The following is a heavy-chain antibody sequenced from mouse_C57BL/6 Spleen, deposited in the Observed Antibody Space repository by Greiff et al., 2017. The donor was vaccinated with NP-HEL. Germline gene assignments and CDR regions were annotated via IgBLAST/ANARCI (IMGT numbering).Heavy chain of an antibody. CDR2: ISSGSSTI. J-gene: IGHJ1*03. D-gene: IGHD1-1*01. V-gene: IGHV5-17*01. CDR3: ARGRYGSSYFDV. Sequence: EVQLQESGGGLVKPGGSLKLSCAASGFTFSDYGMHWVRQAPEKGLEWVAYISSGSSTIYYADTVKGRFTISRDKSKNTLFLQMTSLRSEDTAMYYCARGRYGSSYFDVWGTGTTVTVSS. CDR1: GFTFSDYG.